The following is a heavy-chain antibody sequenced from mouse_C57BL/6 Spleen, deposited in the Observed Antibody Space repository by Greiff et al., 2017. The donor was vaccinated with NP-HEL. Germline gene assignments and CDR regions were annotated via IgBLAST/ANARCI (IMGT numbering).Heavy chain of an antibody. D-gene: IGHD1-1*01. V-gene: IGHV3-1*01. Sequence: EVKLQQSGPGMVKPSQSLSLTCTVTGYSITSGYDWHWIRHFPGNKLEWMGYISYSGSTNYNPSLKSRISITHDTSKNHFFLKLNSVTTEDTATYYCARGTPLYYGSSYGYFDYWGQGTTLTVSS. J-gene: IGHJ2*01. CDR3: ARGTPLYYGSSYGYFDY. CDR2: ISYSGST. CDR1: GYSITSGYD.